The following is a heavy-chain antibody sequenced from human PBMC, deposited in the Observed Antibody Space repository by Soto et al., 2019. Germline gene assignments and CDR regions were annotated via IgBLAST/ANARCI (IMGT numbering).Heavy chain of an antibody. Sequence: XSVKFSCKATVYSFTSYGIHWVRQAPGQSLEWMGWINAANGDTKYSPKFQGRVTITRDTSASTAYMELSSLSSEDTAVYYCVRRHVSATGIDWFDHWGQGPLVTVSS. D-gene: IGHD6-13*01. CDR1: VYSFTSYG. J-gene: IGHJ5*02. CDR2: INAANGDT. CDR3: VRRHVSATGIDWFDH. V-gene: IGHV1-3*01.